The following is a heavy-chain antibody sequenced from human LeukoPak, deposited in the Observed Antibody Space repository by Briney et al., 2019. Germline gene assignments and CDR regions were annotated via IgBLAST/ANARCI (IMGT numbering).Heavy chain of an antibody. CDR3: ARHPTKWELRLSLDY. CDR1: GGSFSAYY. J-gene: IGHJ4*02. D-gene: IGHD1-26*01. Sequence: SETLSLTCAVYGGSFSAYYWSWIRQPPGKGLEWIGEINHSGSTNYNPSLKSRVVISVDTSKNQFSLNMNSVTAADTAVYYCARHPTKWELRLSLDYWGQGTLVTVSS. CDR2: INHSGST. V-gene: IGHV4-34*01.